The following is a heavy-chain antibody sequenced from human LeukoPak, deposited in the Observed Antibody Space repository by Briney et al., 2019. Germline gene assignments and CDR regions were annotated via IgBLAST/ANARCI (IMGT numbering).Heavy chain of an antibody. V-gene: IGHV4-4*07. CDR1: GGSISANH. CDR3: ARDPLRSSFDL. CDR2: LHISGNT. Sequence: SETLSLACTVSGGSISANHWVWIRQPAGKGLEWIGRLHISGNTNYNPSLKSRVTISLDTSKNQFSLRMTSATAADTAVYFCARDPLRSSFDLWGQGILVSVSS. D-gene: IGHD1-26*01. J-gene: IGHJ4*02.